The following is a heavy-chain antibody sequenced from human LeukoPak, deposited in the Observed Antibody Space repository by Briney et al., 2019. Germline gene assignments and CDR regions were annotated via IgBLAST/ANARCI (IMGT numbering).Heavy chain of an antibody. Sequence: PGGSLRLSCAASGCNFTIFAMSWVRQAPGKGLDWVSAISGSGGRTYYADSVQGRFTISRDNSKNTLYLQMNSLRAEDTAVYYCAKDRGYWGQGTLVTVSS. CDR3: AKDRGY. J-gene: IGHJ4*02. V-gene: IGHV3-23*01. CDR2: ISGSGGRT. CDR1: GCNFTIFA.